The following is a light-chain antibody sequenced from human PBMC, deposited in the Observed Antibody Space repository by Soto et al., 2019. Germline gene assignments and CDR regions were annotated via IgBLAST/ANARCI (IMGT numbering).Light chain of an antibody. V-gene: IGLV2-8*01. CDR3: SSYAGTNPVV. CDR1: RSDVGGYNY. J-gene: IGLJ2*01. CDR2: EVS. Sequence: QSALTQPPSASGSPGQSVAISCTGTRSDVGGYNYVSWYQRHPGKAPKLIISEVSKRPSGVPVRFSGSKSGNKASLTVSGLQTEDEADYSCSSYAGTNPVVFGGGTKLTVL.